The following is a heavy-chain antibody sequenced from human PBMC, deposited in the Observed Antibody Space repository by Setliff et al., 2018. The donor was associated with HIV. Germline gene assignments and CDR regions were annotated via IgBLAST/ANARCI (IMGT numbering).Heavy chain of an antibody. CDR1: GFTFSSYV. V-gene: IGHV3-23*01. D-gene: IGHD3-22*01. CDR2: IRGGGDST. CDR3: AKGPTYYDSSGYYTY. J-gene: IGHJ4*02. Sequence: GGSLRLSCAASGFTFSSYVMSWVRQAPGTGLEWVSAIRGGGDSTYYADSVKGRFTIYRDNSRNTLYLQMNSLTADDTAVYYCAKGPTYYDSSGYYTYWGQGALGTVPQ.